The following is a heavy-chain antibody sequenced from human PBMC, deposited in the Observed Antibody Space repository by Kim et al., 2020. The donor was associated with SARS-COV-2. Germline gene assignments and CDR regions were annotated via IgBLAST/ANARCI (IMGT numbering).Heavy chain of an antibody. CDR3: ARRGDWAFAY. V-gene: IGHV4-34*01. CDR2: INHSGST. J-gene: IGHJ4*02. Sequence: SETLSLTCAVYGGSFNGYYWTWIRQPPGKGLVWIGEINHSGSTNNNPSLKDRVTISVDTSKNQFSLGLNSVTAADTAVYYCARRGDWAFAYWGQGTLVTVSS. CDR1: GGSFNGYY. D-gene: IGHD3-16*01.